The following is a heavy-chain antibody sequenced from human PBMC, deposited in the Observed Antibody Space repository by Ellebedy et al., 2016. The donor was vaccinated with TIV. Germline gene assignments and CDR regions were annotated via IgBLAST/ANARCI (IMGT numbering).Heavy chain of an antibody. CDR3: ARDPVGVGPAFDV. CDR2: IFSAADGGET. J-gene: IGHJ3*01. Sequence: GESLKISCAASGFTVTTNYMNWVRQAPGKGLEWFSVIFSAADGGETHYADSVKGRFTITRDNSKDTLFLQMNRLRAEDTAIYFCARDPVGVGPAFDVWGQGTMVTVSS. V-gene: IGHV3-53*01. D-gene: IGHD4-23*01. CDR1: GFTVTTNY.